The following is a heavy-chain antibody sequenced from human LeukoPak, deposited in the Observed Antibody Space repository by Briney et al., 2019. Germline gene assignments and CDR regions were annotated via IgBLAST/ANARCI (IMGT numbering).Heavy chain of an antibody. J-gene: IGHJ5*02. Sequence: PGGSLRLSCAPSGFTFSNAWMSWVRQAPGKGLEWVGRIKSKTDGGTTDYAAPVKGRFTISRDDSKNTLYLQMNSLKTEDTAVYYCTTDLPYDSSGYQPWGQGTLVTVSS. CDR3: TTDLPYDSSGYQP. D-gene: IGHD3-22*01. CDR2: IKSKTDGGTT. V-gene: IGHV3-15*01. CDR1: GFTFSNAW.